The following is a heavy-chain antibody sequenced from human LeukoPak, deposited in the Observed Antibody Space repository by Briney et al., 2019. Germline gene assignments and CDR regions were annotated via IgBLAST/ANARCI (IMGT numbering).Heavy chain of an antibody. CDR1: GFTFSSYA. Sequence: GGSLRLSCVASGFTFSSYAMSWVRQAPGKGLEWVSAISSSGGSTYYADSVEGRFTISRDNSKNTLYLQMNSLRAEDTAVYYCAKSDTIAVAGRGFYFDYWGQGTLVTVSS. V-gene: IGHV3-23*01. CDR2: ISSSGGST. J-gene: IGHJ4*02. D-gene: IGHD6-19*01. CDR3: AKSDTIAVAGRGFYFDY.